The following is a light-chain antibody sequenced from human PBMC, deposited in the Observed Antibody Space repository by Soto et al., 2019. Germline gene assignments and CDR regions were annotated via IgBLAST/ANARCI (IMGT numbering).Light chain of an antibody. Sequence: EIVLTQSPGTLSVSPGERVTLSCRASQSVSSSYLAWYQQKPGQAPRLLIYGASSRATGIPDRFSGSGSGTDFTLTISRLEPEDFAMYYCQQYGSSPRTFGQGTKVEIK. CDR1: QSVSSSY. CDR3: QQYGSSPRT. V-gene: IGKV3-20*01. CDR2: GAS. J-gene: IGKJ1*01.